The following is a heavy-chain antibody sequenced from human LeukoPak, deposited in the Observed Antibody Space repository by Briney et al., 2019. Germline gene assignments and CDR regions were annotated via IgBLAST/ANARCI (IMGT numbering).Heavy chain of an antibody. J-gene: IGHJ6*03. D-gene: IGHD3-3*01. V-gene: IGHV3-23*01. CDR1: GFTFSSYA. CDR3: AREYYLFLTYYMDV. Sequence: GGSLRLSCAASGFTFSSYAMSWVRQAPGKGLEWVSAISGSGGSTYYADSVKGRFTISRDNSKNTLYLQMNSLRAEDTAVYYCAREYYLFLTYYMDVWGKGTTVTVSS. CDR2: ISGSGGST.